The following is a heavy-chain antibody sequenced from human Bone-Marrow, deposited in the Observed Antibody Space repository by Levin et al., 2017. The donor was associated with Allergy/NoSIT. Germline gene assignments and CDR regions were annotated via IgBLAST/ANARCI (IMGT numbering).Heavy chain of an antibody. CDR3: AREDGSTFDS. Sequence: SETLSLTCTVSGASISGGGYHWSWIRQHAGKGLEWNGYIYYSGSTYYNPSLKSRVMISVDTSKNQFSLKVSSTTAADTAVYYCAREDGSTFDSWGQGTLVTVSS. CDR2: IYYSGST. D-gene: IGHD2-2*03. J-gene: IGHJ4*02. CDR1: GASISGGGYH. V-gene: IGHV4-31*03.